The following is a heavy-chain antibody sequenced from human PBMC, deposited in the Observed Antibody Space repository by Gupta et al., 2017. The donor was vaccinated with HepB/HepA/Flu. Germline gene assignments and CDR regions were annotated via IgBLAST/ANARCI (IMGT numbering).Heavy chain of an antibody. CDR1: GGSFSGYY. D-gene: IGHD3-10*01. J-gene: IGHJ4*02. CDR2: INHSGST. V-gene: IGHV4-34*01. CDR3: ARGRTYYYGSGSYSAYYGRGNFDY. Sequence: QVQLQQWGAGLLKPSETLSLTCAVYGGSFSGYYWSWFRQPPGKGLEWIGEINHSGSTNYNPSLKSRVTISVDTSKNQFSLKLSSVTAADTAVYYCARGRTYYYGSGSYSAYYGRGNFDYWGQGTLVTVAS.